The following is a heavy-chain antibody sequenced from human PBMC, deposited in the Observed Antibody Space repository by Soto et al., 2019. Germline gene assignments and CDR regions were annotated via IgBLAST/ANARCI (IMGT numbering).Heavy chain of an antibody. D-gene: IGHD2-21*02. Sequence: SLRLSCAASGFTFRTYAMSWVRQAPGKGLEWVSAISGSGDGTHYADSVKGRFTISRDNSKNTLYLQMSSLRAEDTAVYYCAKSLCGGDCYPDYYGMDVWGQGTTVTVSS. CDR2: ISGSGDGT. V-gene: IGHV3-23*01. CDR1: GFTFRTYA. CDR3: AKSLCGGDCYPDYYGMDV. J-gene: IGHJ6*02.